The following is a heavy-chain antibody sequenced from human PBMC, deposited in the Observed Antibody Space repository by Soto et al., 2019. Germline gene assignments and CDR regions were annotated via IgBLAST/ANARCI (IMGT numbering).Heavy chain of an antibody. V-gene: IGHV3-23*01. D-gene: IGHD3-22*01. CDR1: GFTFSSYA. Sequence: GGSLRLSCAASGFTFSSYAMSWVRQAPGKGLEWVSAISGSGGSTYYADSVKGRFTISRDNSKNTLYLQMNSLRAEDTAVYYCAKDLVFWYYDSSGYCSFDYWGEGTLITVSS. J-gene: IGHJ4*02. CDR3: AKDLVFWYYDSSGYCSFDY. CDR2: ISGSGGST.